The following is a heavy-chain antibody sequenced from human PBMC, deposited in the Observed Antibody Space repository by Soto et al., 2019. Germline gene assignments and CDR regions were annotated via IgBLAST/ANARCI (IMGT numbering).Heavy chain of an antibody. V-gene: IGHV3-23*01. D-gene: IGHD1-7*01. CDR1: GFTFSSYA. J-gene: IGHJ4*02. Sequence: GGSLRLSCAASGFTFSSYAMNWVRQAPGKGLEWVSGISGSGGSTYYADSVKGRFTISRDNSKNTLYLQMSSLRAEDTAVYYCAKNRVDWSYEVQTLFDYWGQRTLVTVSS. CDR2: ISGSGGST. CDR3: AKNRVDWSYEVQTLFDY.